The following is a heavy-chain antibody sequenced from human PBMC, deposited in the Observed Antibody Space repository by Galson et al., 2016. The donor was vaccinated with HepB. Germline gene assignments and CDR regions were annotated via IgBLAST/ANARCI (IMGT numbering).Heavy chain of an antibody. J-gene: IGHJ6*02. Sequence: SVKVSCKAAGFTFTGYYIHWVRQAPGQGLEWMGRIKASSGGTDYAQKFQGRVTMTRDTSISTAFMELSRLRSDDTVVYYCARAYGSGRMDVWGQGTTVAASS. CDR3: ARAYGSGRMDV. CDR2: IKASSGGT. V-gene: IGHV1-2*05. D-gene: IGHD3-10*01. CDR1: GFTFTGYY.